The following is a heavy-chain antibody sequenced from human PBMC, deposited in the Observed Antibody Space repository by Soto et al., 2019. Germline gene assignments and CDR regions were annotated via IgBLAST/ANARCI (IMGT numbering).Heavy chain of an antibody. D-gene: IGHD3-10*01. J-gene: IGHJ5*02. CDR2: ISGSGGST. CDR1: GFTFSSYA. CDR3: AKSPYSTMVRGVTWFDP. Sequence: GGSLRLSCAASGFTFSSYAMSWVRQAPGKGLEWVSAISGSGGSTYYADSVKGRFTISRDNSKNTLYLQMNSLRAEDTTVYYCAKSPYSTMVRGVTWFDPWGQGTLVTVSS. V-gene: IGHV3-23*01.